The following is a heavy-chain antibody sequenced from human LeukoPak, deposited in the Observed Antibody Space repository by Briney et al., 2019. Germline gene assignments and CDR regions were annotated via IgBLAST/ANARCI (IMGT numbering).Heavy chain of an antibody. V-gene: IGHV5-51*01. CDR1: GYSFTSYW. Sequence: KAGESLKISCKGSGYSFTSYWIGWGRQMPGKGLEWMGIIYPGDSDTRYSPSFQGQVTMSADKSISTAYLQWSSLKASDSAMYYCARRMNYDILTGKYYFDYWGQGTLVTVSS. CDR3: ARRMNYDILTGKYYFDY. D-gene: IGHD3-9*01. CDR2: IYPGDSDT. J-gene: IGHJ4*02.